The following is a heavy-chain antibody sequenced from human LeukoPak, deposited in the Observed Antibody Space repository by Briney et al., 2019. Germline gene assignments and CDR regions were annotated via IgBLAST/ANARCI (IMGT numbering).Heavy chain of an antibody. CDR1: GGSISSGGYY. J-gene: IGHJ5*02. CDR3: ARQIAAAYWFDP. CDR2: INHSGST. D-gene: IGHD6-13*01. Sequence: PSETLSLTCAVSGGSISSGGYYWSWIRQPPGKGLEWIGEINHSGSTNYNPSLKSRVTISVDTSKNQFSLKLSSVTAADTAVYYCARQIAAAYWFDPWGQGTLVTVSS. V-gene: IGHV4-34*01.